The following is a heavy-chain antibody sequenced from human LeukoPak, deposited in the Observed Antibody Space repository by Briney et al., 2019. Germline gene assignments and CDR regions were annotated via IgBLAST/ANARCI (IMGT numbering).Heavy chain of an antibody. V-gene: IGHV4-59*08. CDR1: GGSISNYY. J-gene: IGHJ4*02. CDR2: IFYSGST. CDR3: ASHLYSGGWYGSDY. D-gene: IGHD6-19*01. Sequence: SETLSLTCTVSGGSISNYYWIWIPQPPGKGLEWIGYIFYSGSTNYNPSLKSRLTISVDTSKNQFSLKLTSVTAVDTDVYYCASHLYSGGWYGSDYWGQGTLVTVSS.